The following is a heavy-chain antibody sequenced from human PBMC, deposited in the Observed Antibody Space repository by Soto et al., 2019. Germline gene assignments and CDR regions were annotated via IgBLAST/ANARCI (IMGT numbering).Heavy chain of an antibody. J-gene: IGHJ6*03. Sequence: SETLSLTCTVSGGSISSYYWSWIRQPPGKGLEWIGYIYYSGSTNYNPSLKSRVTISVDTSKNQFSLKLSSVTAADTAVYYCARGTVVYCSSTSCYGKAYYYYYMDVWGKGTTVTVSS. CDR3: ARGTVVYCSSTSCYGKAYYYYYMDV. CDR1: GGSISSYY. D-gene: IGHD2-2*01. V-gene: IGHV4-59*08. CDR2: IYYSGST.